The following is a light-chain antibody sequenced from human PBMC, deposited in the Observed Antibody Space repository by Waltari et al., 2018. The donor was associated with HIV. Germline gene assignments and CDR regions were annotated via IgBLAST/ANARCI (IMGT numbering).Light chain of an antibody. CDR2: QDN. Sequence: SYELTQPPSVSVSPGQTASITCSGDKLGDKYACWYQQKPGQSPKLVIYQDNKRPSGIPERFSGSNSGITATLTISGTQAMDEADYYCQAWDSSTSVVFGGGTKLTVL. J-gene: IGLJ2*01. CDR3: QAWDSSTSVV. CDR1: KLGDKY. V-gene: IGLV3-1*01.